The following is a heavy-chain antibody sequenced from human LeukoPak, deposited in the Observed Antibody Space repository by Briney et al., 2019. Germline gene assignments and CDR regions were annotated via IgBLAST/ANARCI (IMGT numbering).Heavy chain of an antibody. J-gene: IGHJ5*02. CDR2: IIPIYGTV. Sequence: SVKVSCKASGGTFSNYAISWVRQAPGQGLEWMGRIIPIYGTVNYAQKFQGRVTITTDESTSTAYMELSSLRSEGTAVYYCARDLTVTTWVIWFDPWGQGTLVTVSS. V-gene: IGHV1-69*05. CDR1: GGTFSNYA. D-gene: IGHD4-17*01. CDR3: ARDLTVTTWVIWFDP.